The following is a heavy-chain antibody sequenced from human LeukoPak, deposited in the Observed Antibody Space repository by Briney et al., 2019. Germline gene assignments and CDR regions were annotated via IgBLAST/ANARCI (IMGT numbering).Heavy chain of an antibody. CDR2: ISNSGDST. CDR3: AKDSAAAADTSDY. V-gene: IGHV3-23*01. CDR1: GFIFSRYA. J-gene: IGHJ4*02. Sequence: PGGSLRLSCAPSGFIFSRYAMNWVRQAPGKGLEWVSIISNSGDSTIYADSVKGRFTISRDNSKNTLYLQMNSLRAEDTAVYYCAKDSAAAADTSDYWGQGTLVTVSS. D-gene: IGHD6-13*01.